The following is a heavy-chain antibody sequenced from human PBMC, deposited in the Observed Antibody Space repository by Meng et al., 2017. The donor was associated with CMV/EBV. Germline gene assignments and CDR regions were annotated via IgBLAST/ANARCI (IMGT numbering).Heavy chain of an antibody. CDR2: IYSGGTS. V-gene: IGHV3-53*01. CDR1: GLTVSSTY. J-gene: IGHJ4*02. D-gene: IGHD4-17*01. Sequence: GESLKISCVVSGLTVSSTYMSWVRQAPGKGLEWVSVIYSGGTSYHADSVKGRFTISRDNSKNTVFLQMNSLRAEDTAVYYCATGLGEDGDYKGDFWGQGTLVTVSS. CDR3: ATGLGEDGDYKGDF.